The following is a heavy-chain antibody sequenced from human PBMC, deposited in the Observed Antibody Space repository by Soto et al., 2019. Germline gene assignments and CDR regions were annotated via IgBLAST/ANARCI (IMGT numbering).Heavy chain of an antibody. CDR3: AGCRDFWSGYCNWFDN. Sequence: TLSLTCTVSGGSISSGGYYWSWIRQHPGKGLEWIGYIYYSGSTYYNPSLKSRVTISVDTSKNQFSLKLSSVTAADTAVYYCAGCRDFWSGYCNWFDNWGMGTLVTVSS. CDR1: GGSISSGGYY. V-gene: IGHV4-31*03. CDR2: IYYSGST. J-gene: IGHJ5*02. D-gene: IGHD3-3*01.